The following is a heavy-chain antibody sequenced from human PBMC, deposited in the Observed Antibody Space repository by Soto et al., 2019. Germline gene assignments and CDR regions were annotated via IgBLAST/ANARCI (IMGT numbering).Heavy chain of an antibody. CDR2: IYYSGSA. Sequence: ASETLSLTCTVSGGSITSNAYYWGCIRQPPGKGLEWLGYIYYSGSASYNPSLKSRVTMSVDTSKSQFSLKLSSVTAADTAVYYCARRPKRGSYSWCFDYWGQGTLVTVSS. J-gene: IGHJ4*02. CDR1: GGSITSNAYY. CDR3: ARRPKRGSYSWCFDY. D-gene: IGHD1-26*01. V-gene: IGHV4-39*01.